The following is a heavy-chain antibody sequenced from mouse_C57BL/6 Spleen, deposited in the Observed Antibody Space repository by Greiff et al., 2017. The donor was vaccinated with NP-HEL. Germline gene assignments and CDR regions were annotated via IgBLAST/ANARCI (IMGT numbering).Heavy chain of an antibody. V-gene: IGHV1-69*01. J-gene: IGHJ2*01. D-gene: IGHD2-1*01. CDR1: GYTFTSYW. CDR2: IDPSDSYT. CDR3: AREIYPYYFDY. Sequence: QVQLQQPGAELVMPGASVKLSCKASGYTFTSYWMHWVKQRPGQGLEWIGEIDPSDSYTNYNQKFKGKSTLTVDKSSSTAYMQLSSLTSEDSAVYYCAREIYPYYFDYWGQGTTLTVSS.